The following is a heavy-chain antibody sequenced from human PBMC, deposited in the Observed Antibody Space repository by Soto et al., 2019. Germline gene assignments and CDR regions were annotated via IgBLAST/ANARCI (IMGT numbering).Heavy chain of an antibody. CDR3: ASVRGSGIPYFDY. Sequence: EVQLVESGGGLIQPGGSLRLSCAASGFAVSSSYMSWVRQAPGRGLEWVSVIYSGGSTYYAESVKGRFTISRDNSKNTLYLQMNSLRAEDTAVYYCASVRGSGIPYFDYWGQGTLVTVSS. CDR1: GFAVSSSY. J-gene: IGHJ4*02. D-gene: IGHD3-10*01. CDR2: IYSGGST. V-gene: IGHV3-53*01.